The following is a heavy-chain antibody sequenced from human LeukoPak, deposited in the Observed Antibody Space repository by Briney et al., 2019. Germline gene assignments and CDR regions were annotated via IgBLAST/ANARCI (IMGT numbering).Heavy chain of an antibody. CDR3: ARVMRTFYGGNEPLAFDI. D-gene: IGHD4-23*01. CDR1: GYTFTGYY. V-gene: IGHV1-2*02. Sequence: ASVKVSCKASGYTFTGYYMHWVRQAPGQGLEWMGWINPNSGGTNYAQKFQGRVTMTRDTSISTAYMELSRLRSDDTAVYYCARVMRTFYGGNEPLAFDIWGQGTMVTVST. CDR2: INPNSGGT. J-gene: IGHJ3*02.